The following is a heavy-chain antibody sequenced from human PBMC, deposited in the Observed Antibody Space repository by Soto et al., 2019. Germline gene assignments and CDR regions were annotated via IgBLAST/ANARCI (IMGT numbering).Heavy chain of an antibody. Sequence: GGSLRLSCAASGFTFSSYAMHWVRQAPGKGLEWVAVISHDGSITYYSDSVKGRFTMSRDNSNNTLFLQMSSLRSEDTAIYYCAKDEYWESHFYYFMDLWGKGTTVTVSS. CDR1: GFTFSSYA. CDR2: ISHDGSIT. J-gene: IGHJ6*03. D-gene: IGHD2-8*02. V-gene: IGHV3-30*15. CDR3: AKDEYWESHFYYFMDL.